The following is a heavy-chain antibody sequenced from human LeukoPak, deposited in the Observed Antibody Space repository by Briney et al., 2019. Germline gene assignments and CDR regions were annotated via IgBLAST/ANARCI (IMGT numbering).Heavy chain of an antibody. CDR3: AKSSRGCTHYYLDY. V-gene: IGHV3-23*01. D-gene: IGHD2-2*01. CDR1: GFSFNGFA. J-gene: IGHJ4*02. CDR2: ISGSGAST. Sequence: PGGSLRLSCAASGFSFNGFAMTWVRQAPGKGLEWVSSISGSGASTFYADSVKGRFTLSKDTSSNTVFLQMASLRAEDTAVYYCAKSSRGCTHYYLDYWGQGTHVTVSS.